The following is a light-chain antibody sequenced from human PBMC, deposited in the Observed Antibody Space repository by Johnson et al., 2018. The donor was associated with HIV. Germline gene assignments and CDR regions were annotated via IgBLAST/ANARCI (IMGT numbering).Light chain of an antibody. V-gene: IGLV1-51*02. Sequence: QSVLTQPPSVSAAPGQKVTISCYGSSSNIGNNYVSWYQQLPGAAPKLLIYENNKRPSGIPDRFSGSQSGTSATLAITRTQPGDEADYYCGTWDISLSAGGVFGPGTKVTVL. CDR3: GTWDISLSAGGV. J-gene: IGLJ1*01. CDR1: SSNIGNNY. CDR2: ENN.